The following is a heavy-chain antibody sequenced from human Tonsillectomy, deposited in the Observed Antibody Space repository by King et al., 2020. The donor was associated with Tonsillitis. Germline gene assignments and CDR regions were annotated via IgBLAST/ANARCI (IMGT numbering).Heavy chain of an antibody. CDR1: GFTFSSYE. J-gene: IGHJ4*02. CDR3: ARDRGYSYEH. Sequence: VQLVESGGGLVQPGGSLRLSCAASGFTFSSYEMNWVRQAPGKGLEWVSYISSSGSTTFYADSVKGRFTISRDNAKNSLYLQMNRLRAEDTALYYCARDRGYSYEHWGQGTLVTVSS. V-gene: IGHV3-48*03. D-gene: IGHD5-18*01. CDR2: ISSSGSTT.